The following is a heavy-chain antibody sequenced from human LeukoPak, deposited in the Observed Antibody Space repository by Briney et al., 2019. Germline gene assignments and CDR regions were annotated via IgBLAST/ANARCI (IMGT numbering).Heavy chain of an antibody. CDR2: IYYRGST. D-gene: IGHD3-22*01. J-gene: IGHJ3*02. CDR3: ARVYYYDSSGYPRWDAFDI. Sequence: SETLSLTCTVSGGSISSYYWSWIGQPPGKGLEWIGYIYYRGSTNYNPSLKSRVTISVDTSKNQFSLKLSSVTAADTAVYYCARVYYYDSSGYPRWDAFDIWGQGTMVTVSS. CDR1: GGSISSYY. V-gene: IGHV4-59*01.